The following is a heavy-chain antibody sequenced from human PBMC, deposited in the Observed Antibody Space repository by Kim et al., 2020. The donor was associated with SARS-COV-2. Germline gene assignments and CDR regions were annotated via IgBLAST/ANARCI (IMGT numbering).Heavy chain of an antibody. CDR3: VKDLVAATYYYCGMDV. CDR2: ITWNTGRI. J-gene: IGHJ6*02. V-gene: IGHV3-9*01. D-gene: IGHD2-15*01. Sequence: GGSLRLSCAASGFSFEDYAMHWVRQAPGKGLEWVSGITWNTGRIVYADSVKGRFTISRDNAKNSLHLQMNSLRDEDTALYYCVKDLVAATYYYCGMDVWGQGTTVTVSS. CDR1: GFSFEDYA.